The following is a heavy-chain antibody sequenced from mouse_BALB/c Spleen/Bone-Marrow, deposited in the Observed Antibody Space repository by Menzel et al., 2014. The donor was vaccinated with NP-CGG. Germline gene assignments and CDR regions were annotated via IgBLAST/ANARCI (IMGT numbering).Heavy chain of an antibody. CDR2: IYPENSDT. CDR1: GYTFSSYW. Sequence: VQLKDSGAVLVRPGASVKMSCKASGYTFSSYWMHWVKQRPGQGLEWIGAIYPENSDTSYNQKFKDNAKLTAVTSTSTAYMELSGLTNEDSADYYCTHDYDYYAMNYWGQGTSVTVSS. V-gene: IGHV1-5*01. D-gene: IGHD2-4*01. J-gene: IGHJ4*01. CDR3: THDYDYYAMNY.